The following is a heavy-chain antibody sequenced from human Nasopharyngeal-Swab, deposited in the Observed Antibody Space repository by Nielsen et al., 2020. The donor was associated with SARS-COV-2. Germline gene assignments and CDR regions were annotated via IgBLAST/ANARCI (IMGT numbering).Heavy chain of an antibody. D-gene: IGHD1-26*01. J-gene: IGHJ4*02. CDR2: ITPSSGAT. Sequence: WVRQAPGQGLEWMGRITPSSGATTYAQNFQGRVTMTRDTSITTAYMELSGLRSGDTAIYYCTRGVDYWGQGTLVTVSS. CDR3: TRGVDY. V-gene: IGHV1-2*06.